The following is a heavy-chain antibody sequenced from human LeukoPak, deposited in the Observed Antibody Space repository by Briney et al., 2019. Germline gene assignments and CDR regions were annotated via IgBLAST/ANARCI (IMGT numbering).Heavy chain of an antibody. V-gene: IGHV4-34*01. CDR1: GGSFSGYY. Sequence: SETLSLTCAVYGGSFSGYYWSWIRQPPGKGLEWIGEINHSGSTNYNPSLKSRVTISVDTSKNQFSLKLSSVTAADTAVYYCASGPYNLPTGFDPWGQGTLVTVSS. CDR2: INHSGST. J-gene: IGHJ5*02. CDR3: ASGPYNLPTGFDP. D-gene: IGHD1-1*01.